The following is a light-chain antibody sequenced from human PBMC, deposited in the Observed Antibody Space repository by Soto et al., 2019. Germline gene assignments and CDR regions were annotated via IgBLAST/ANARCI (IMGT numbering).Light chain of an antibody. J-gene: IGKJ5*01. CDR3: MQALQTPIT. CDR1: QSFLHSNGKKY. CDR2: LGS. Sequence: DIVMTQSPLSLPVTPGQPPSISCTSSQSFLHSNGKKYMDWYLQKPGQSPQLLIYLGSNRASGVPDRFSGSGSGTDFTLKISRVEAEDVGLYYCMQALQTPITFGQGTRLEIK. V-gene: IGKV2-28*01.